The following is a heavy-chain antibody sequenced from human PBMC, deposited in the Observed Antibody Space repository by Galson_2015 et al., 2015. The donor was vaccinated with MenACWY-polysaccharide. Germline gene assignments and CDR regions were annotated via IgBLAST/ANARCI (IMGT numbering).Heavy chain of an antibody. V-gene: IGHV3-30*18. CDR2: ISYDGSNK. J-gene: IGHJ6*02. CDR1: GFTFSSYG. CDR3: AKDQGPSTVTTQYYYYYYGMDV. D-gene: IGHD4-17*01. Sequence: SLRLSCAASGFTFSSYGMHWVRQAPGKGLEWVAVISYDGSNKYYADSVKGRFTISRDNSKNTLYLQMNSLRAEDTAVYYCAKDQGPSTVTTQYYYYYYGMDVWGQGTTVTVSS.